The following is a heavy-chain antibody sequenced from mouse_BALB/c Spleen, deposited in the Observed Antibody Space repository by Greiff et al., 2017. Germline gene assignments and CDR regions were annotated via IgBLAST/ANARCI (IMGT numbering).Heavy chain of an antibody. CDR1: GYTFTSYW. D-gene: IGHD2-4*01. J-gene: IGHJ3*01. CDR3: ACSVRYDYEGFAY. CDR2: IDPSDSYT. Sequence: QVQLQQPGAELVKPGASVKLSCKASGYTFTSYWMHWVKQRPGQGLEWIGEIDPSDSYTNYNQKFKGKATLTVDKSSSTAYMQLSSLTSEDSAVYYCACSVRYDYEGFAYWGQGTLVTVSA. V-gene: IGHV1-69*02.